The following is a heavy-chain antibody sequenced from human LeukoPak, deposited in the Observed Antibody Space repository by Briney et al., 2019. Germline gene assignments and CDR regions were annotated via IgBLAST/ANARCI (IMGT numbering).Heavy chain of an antibody. CDR1: GFTFSSYS. J-gene: IGHJ4*02. V-gene: IGHV3-48*04. CDR2: ISSSGSTI. D-gene: IGHD3-10*01. CDR3: AREKREWFGELLFFDY. Sequence: GGSLRLSCAASGFTFSSYSMNWVRQAPGKGLEWVSYISSSGSTIYYADSVKGRFTISRDNAKNSLYLQMNSLRAEDTAVYYCAREKREWFGELLFFDYWGQGTLVTVSS.